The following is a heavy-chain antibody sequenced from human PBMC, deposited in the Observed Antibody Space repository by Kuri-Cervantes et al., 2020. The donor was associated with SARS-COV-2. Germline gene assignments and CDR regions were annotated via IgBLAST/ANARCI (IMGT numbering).Heavy chain of an antibody. Sequence: SVKVSCKASGGTFSSYAISWVRQAPGQGLEWMGGIIPIFGTANYAQKFQGRVTITADESTSTAYMELSSLRSEDTAVYYCPRDTYDSSGYHIPTRNWYFDLWGRGTLVTVSS. CDR2: IIPIFGTA. J-gene: IGHJ2*01. CDR1: GGTFSSYA. CDR3: PRDTYDSSGYHIPTRNWYFDL. D-gene: IGHD3-22*01. V-gene: IGHV1-69*13.